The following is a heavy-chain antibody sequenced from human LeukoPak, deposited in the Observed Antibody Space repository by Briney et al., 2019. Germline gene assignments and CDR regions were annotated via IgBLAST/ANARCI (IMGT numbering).Heavy chain of an antibody. J-gene: IGHJ6*03. Sequence: RPGGSLRLSCAASGFTFSDYYMSWIRQAPGKGLEWVSGINWNGGSTGYADSVKGRFTISRDNAKNSLYLQMNSLRAEDTAVYYCASTRGIAVAGYYYYYMDVWGKGTTVTISS. CDR2: INWNGGST. D-gene: IGHD6-19*01. CDR3: ASTRGIAVAGYYYYYMDV. V-gene: IGHV3-20*04. CDR1: GFTFSDYY.